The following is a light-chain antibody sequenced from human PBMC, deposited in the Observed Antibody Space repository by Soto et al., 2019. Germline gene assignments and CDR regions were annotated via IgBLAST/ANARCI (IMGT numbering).Light chain of an antibody. Sequence: EIVMTQSPATLSVSPGESVTLSCRASQLFSSNLAWYQLRPGQAPRLLIYGSSTRATGVPPRFSGSASGTEVTLTISSLQSEDFGVYYCQQYNDWPRTFGQGTRLEIK. V-gene: IGKV3-15*01. CDR3: QQYNDWPRT. CDR2: GSS. CDR1: QLFSSN. J-gene: IGKJ5*01.